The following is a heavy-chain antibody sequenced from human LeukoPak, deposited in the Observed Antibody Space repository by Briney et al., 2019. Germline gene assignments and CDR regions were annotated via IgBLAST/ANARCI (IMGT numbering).Heavy chain of an antibody. J-gene: IGHJ5*02. V-gene: IGHV1-2*02. Sequence: GASVMVSCKSSGYTFTNHYMHWVRQAPGQGLEWMGWINPNSGGTNYAQKFQGRVTMTRDTSISTAYMEVSRLRSDDTAVYYCARDPGDGYSNVRFDPWGQGTRVTVSS. D-gene: IGHD6-13*01. CDR1: GYTFTNHY. CDR3: ARDPGDGYSNVRFDP. CDR2: INPNSGGT.